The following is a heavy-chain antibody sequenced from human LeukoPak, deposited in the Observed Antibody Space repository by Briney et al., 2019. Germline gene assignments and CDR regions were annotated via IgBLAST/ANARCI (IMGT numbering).Heavy chain of an antibody. J-gene: IGHJ4*02. CDR3: AREGSSYGRSFYY. Sequence: GGSLRLSCAASGFSFSSYSMNWVRQAPGKGLEWVSSISSGNTYIYYADSVKGRFVISRDNAKTSLYLQMNSLRAEDTAVYYCAREGSSYGRSFYYWRQGTLVTVPS. CDR1: GFSFSSYS. V-gene: IGHV3-21*01. D-gene: IGHD5-18*01. CDR2: ISSGNTYI.